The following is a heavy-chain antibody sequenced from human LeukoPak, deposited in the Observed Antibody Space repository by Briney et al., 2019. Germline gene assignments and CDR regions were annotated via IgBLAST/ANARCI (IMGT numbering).Heavy chain of an antibody. CDR1: GFTFSSYA. Sequence: GGSLRLSCAASGFTFSSYAMHWVRQAPGKGLEWVAVISYDGSNKYYADSVKGRFTISRDNSKNTLYLQMNSLRAEDTAVYYCARQVGYSSPPSYYGMDVWGQGTTVTVSS. J-gene: IGHJ6*02. V-gene: IGHV3-30*03. CDR3: ARQVGYSSPPSYYGMDV. CDR2: ISYDGSNK. D-gene: IGHD6-13*01.